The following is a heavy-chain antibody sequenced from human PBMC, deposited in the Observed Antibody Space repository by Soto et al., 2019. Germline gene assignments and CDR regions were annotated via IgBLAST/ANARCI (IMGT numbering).Heavy chain of an antibody. CDR1: GFTFSSYS. Sequence: EVQLVESGGGLVQPGGSLRRSCAASGFTFSSYSMNWVRQAPGKGLEWVSYISSSSSTIYYADSVKGRFTISRDNAKNSLYLQMNSLRAEDTAVYYCARARSATRPYYYYYYMDVWGKGTTVTVSS. J-gene: IGHJ6*03. V-gene: IGHV3-48*01. CDR2: ISSSSSTI. D-gene: IGHD6-6*01. CDR3: ARARSATRPYYYYYYMDV.